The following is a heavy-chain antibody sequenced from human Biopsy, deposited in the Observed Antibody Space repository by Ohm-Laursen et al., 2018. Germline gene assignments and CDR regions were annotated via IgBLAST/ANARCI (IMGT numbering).Heavy chain of an antibody. CDR2: IRSKVNNYAT. V-gene: IGHV3-73*01. D-gene: IGHD4-23*01. CDR1: GFTFGDSA. J-gene: IGHJ4*02. CDR3: TTYDNSGDYRDY. Sequence: GFLRLSCTASGFTFGDSAMHWVRQASGQGLEWIGRIRSKVNNYATAYAASVTGRFTISRDDSKNTAYLQMNSLKTEDTAVYYCTTYDNSGDYRDYWGQGTQVTVSS.